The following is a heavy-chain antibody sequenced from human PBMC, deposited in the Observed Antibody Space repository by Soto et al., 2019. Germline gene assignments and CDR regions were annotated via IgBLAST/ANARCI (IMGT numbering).Heavy chain of an antibody. J-gene: IGHJ4*02. CDR2: INHSGST. CDR1: GGSFSGYY. V-gene: IGHV4-34*01. D-gene: IGHD2-8*02. Sequence: SETLSLTCAVYGGSFSGYYWTWTRQPPGTGLEWIGEINHSGSTNYNPSLKCRVTISVDTSKNQFSLKLTSVTAADTAVYYCARDKITGSFDYWGQGTLVTVSS. CDR3: ARDKITGSFDY.